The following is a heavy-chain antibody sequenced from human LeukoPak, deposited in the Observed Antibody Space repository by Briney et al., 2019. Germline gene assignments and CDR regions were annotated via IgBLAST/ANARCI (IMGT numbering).Heavy chain of an antibody. J-gene: IGHJ5*02. CDR3: ATGGGSSWQFNWFDP. Sequence: SVKVSCKASGGTFSSYAISWVRQAPGQGLEWMGRIIPIFGTANYAQKFQGRVTITTDESTSTAYMELSSLRSEDTAVYYCATGGGSSWQFNWFDPWGQGTLVTVSS. V-gene: IGHV1-69*05. CDR1: GGTFSSYA. D-gene: IGHD6-13*01. CDR2: IIPIFGTA.